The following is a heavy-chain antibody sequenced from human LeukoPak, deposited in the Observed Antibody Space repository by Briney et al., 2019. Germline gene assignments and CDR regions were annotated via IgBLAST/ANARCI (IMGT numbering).Heavy chain of an antibody. D-gene: IGHD5-24*01. CDR1: GVTFSSYW. Sequence: GGSLRLSCTASGVTFSSYWMHWVRQAPGKGLVWVSRINSDGGSTSYADSVKGRFTISRDNAKNTLYLQMNSLRAEDTAVYYCARRIQGMAPYYFDYWGQGTLVTVSS. V-gene: IGHV3-74*01. J-gene: IGHJ4*02. CDR2: INSDGGST. CDR3: ARRIQGMAPYYFDY.